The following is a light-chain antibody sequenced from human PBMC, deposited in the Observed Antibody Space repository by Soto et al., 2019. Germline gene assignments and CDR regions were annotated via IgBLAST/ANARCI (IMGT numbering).Light chain of an antibody. CDR3: SSFTSSSTLV. Sequence: QSVLTQTPSVSGSPGQSVTISCTGTSNDVGSYNRVSWYQQPPGTAPKLIIYEVSNRPSGVPDRFSGSKSGSTASLTISGLQAEDEADYYCSSFTSSSTLVFGGGTKLTVL. J-gene: IGLJ2*01. CDR2: EVS. V-gene: IGLV2-18*02. CDR1: SNDVGSYNR.